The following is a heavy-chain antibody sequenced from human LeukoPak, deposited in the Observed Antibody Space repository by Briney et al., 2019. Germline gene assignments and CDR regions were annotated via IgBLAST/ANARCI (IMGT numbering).Heavy chain of an antibody. J-gene: IGHJ4*02. CDR3: ARGGAARPDY. CDR1: VFIFKIPC. CDR2: ISSTSSNI. Sequence: GGSLRLSCATSVFIFKIPCMIWVPQAPGKALEGVSYISSTSSNIAYADSVKGRFTISRDNVKNILYLQITSLRVEDTSVYYCARGGAARPDYWGQGTLVTVSS. V-gene: IGHV3-48*04. D-gene: IGHD6-6*01.